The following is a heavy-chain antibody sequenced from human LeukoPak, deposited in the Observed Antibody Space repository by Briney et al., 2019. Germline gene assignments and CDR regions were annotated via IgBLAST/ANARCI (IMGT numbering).Heavy chain of an antibody. J-gene: IGHJ4*02. CDR3: ARDQYSYAHAAH. V-gene: IGHV3-66*01. Sequence: GGSLRLSCLGSGFTFSWYGMNWVRQAPGKGLEWVSVIYSGGTTYYADSVKGRFTISRDNSKNTLHLQMNSLRAEDTAVYYCARDQYSYAHAAHWGQGTLVTVSS. CDR1: GFTFSWYG. D-gene: IGHD5-18*01. CDR2: IYSGGTT.